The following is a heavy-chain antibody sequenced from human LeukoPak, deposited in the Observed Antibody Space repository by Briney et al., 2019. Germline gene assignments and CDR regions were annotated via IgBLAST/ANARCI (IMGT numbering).Heavy chain of an antibody. CDR3: ARAMGIYYDFWSGYFPNWFDP. D-gene: IGHD3-3*01. V-gene: IGHV4-34*01. J-gene: IGHJ5*02. CDR1: GGSFSGYH. CDR2: INHSEST. Sequence: SETLSLTCAVYGGSFSGYHWSWIRQPPGKGLEWIGEINHSESTYYNPSLKSRVTISVDTSKNQFSLKLSSVTAADTAVYYCARAMGIYYDFWSGYFPNWFDPWGQGTLVTVSS.